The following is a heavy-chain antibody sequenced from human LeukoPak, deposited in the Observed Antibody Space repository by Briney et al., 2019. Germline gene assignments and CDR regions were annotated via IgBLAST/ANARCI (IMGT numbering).Heavy chain of an antibody. D-gene: IGHD2-2*01. CDR3: AREIYSPCRTSSCYEVAY. CDR2: IHRGGNT. Sequence: PGGSLRLSCAASGFTVSGNYMSWVRQAPGKGLEWLSVIHRGGNTYYADSVKGRFTISRDSSKNTVFLQMDSLRAEDTAVYFCAREIYSPCRTSSCYEVAYWGQGTLVTVSS. J-gene: IGHJ4*02. V-gene: IGHV3-66*01. CDR1: GFTVSGNY.